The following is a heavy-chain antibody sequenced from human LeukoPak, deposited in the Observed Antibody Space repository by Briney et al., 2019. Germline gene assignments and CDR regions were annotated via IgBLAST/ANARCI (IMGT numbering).Heavy chain of an antibody. CDR2: ISRNRGSI. D-gene: IGHD1-26*01. CDR3: AKGPSSRIVGATYFVY. V-gene: IGHV3-9*01. J-gene: IGHJ4*02. CDR1: GFTFDDYA. Sequence: GGSLRLSCAASGFTFDDYAMHWVRQAPGKGLEWVSGISRNRGSIGYADSVKGRFTISRDNAKNSLYLQMNSLRAEDTALYYCAKGPSSRIVGATYFVYWGQGTLVTVSS.